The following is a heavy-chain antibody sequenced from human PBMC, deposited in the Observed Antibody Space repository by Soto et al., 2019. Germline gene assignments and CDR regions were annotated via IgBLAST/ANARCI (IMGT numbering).Heavy chain of an antibody. D-gene: IGHD3-3*01. V-gene: IGHV1-69*02. J-gene: IGHJ4*02. CDR1: GGTFSSYT. Sequence: ASVKVSCKASGGTFSSYTISWVRQAPGQGLEWMGRIIPILGIANYAQKFQGRVTITADKSTSTAYMELSSLRSEDTAVYYCARALRFLEPFDYWGQGTLVTVSS. CDR2: IIPILGIA. CDR3: ARALRFLEPFDY.